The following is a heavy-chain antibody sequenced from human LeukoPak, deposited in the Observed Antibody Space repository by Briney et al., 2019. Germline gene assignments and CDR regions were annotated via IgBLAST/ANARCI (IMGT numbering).Heavy chain of an antibody. J-gene: IGHJ4*02. V-gene: IGHV3-66*01. CDR1: GFTFSDYY. CDR3: ARSGLYYDSSGYHFDY. Sequence: GGSLRLSCAASGFTFSDYYMSWVRQAPGKGLEWVSVIYSGGSTYYADSVKGRLTISRDNSKNTLYLQMNSLRAEDTAVYYCARSGLYYDSSGYHFDYWGQGTLVTVSS. CDR2: IYSGGST. D-gene: IGHD3-22*01.